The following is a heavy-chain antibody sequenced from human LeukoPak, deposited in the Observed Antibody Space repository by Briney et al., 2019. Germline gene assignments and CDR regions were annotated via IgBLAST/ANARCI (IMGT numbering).Heavy chain of an antibody. Sequence: GGSLRLSCAASGFIFTTYFMSWVRQAPGTVLEWVASITHDGSEKYYVESVRGRFTISRDNTMNSLYLQMSSLRAEYTAVYSCATDRGWRTSGYYLYYFEYWGQGTLVNYSS. J-gene: IGHJ4*02. V-gene: IGHV3-7*01. CDR1: GFIFTTYF. CDR3: ATDRGWRTSGYYLYYFEY. D-gene: IGHD3-3*01. CDR2: ITHDGSEK.